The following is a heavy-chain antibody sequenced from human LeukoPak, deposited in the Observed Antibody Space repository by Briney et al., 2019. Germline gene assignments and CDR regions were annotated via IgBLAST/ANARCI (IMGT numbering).Heavy chain of an antibody. V-gene: IGHV3-53*01. CDR3: AGDLGVGATSSWFDP. CDR2: IYSGGST. CDR1: GFTLSSNY. D-gene: IGHD1-26*01. J-gene: IGHJ5*02. Sequence: GGSLRLSCAASGFTLSSNYMSWVRQAPGKGLEWVSVIYSGGSTYYADSVKGRFTISRDNSKNTLYLQMNSLRAEDTAVYYCAGDLGVGATSSWFDPWGQGTLVTVSS.